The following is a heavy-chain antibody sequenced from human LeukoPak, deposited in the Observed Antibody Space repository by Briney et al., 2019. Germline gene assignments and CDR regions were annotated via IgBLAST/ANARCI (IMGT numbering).Heavy chain of an antibody. Sequence: GGSLRLSCAASGFTFSSYAMSWVRQAPGKGLEWVSAISGSGGSTYYADSVEGRFTISRDNSKNTLYLQMNSLRAEDTAVYYCAKDRAKVDTAMAFDYWGQGTLVTVSS. J-gene: IGHJ4*02. D-gene: IGHD5-18*01. CDR3: AKDRAKVDTAMAFDY. CDR1: GFTFSSYA. CDR2: ISGSGGST. V-gene: IGHV3-23*01.